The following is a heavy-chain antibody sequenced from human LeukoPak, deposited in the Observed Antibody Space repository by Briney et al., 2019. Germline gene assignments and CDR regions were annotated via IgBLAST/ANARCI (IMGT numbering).Heavy chain of an antibody. Sequence: PGGSLRLSCAASGFTFSSYAMTWVRQAPGEGLQWVSDISGSGSSAYYADSVKGRFTISRDNAKNSLYLQMNSLRAEDTAVYYCASYDFWSGYPDYWGQGTLVTVSS. CDR1: GFTFSSYA. CDR2: ISGSGSSA. J-gene: IGHJ4*02. CDR3: ASYDFWSGYPDY. V-gene: IGHV3-23*01. D-gene: IGHD3-3*01.